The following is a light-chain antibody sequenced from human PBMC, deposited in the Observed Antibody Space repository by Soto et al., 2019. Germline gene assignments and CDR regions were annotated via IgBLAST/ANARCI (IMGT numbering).Light chain of an antibody. CDR3: AAWDCILNVLV. CDR2: DNN. V-gene: IGLV1-51*01. CDR1: SPNIGNNY. Sequence: QSVVTQPPSVSAAPGQKVTISCTGSSPNIGNNYVSWYQQLPGTAPKLLIYDNNKRPSGTPDRFSGSKSGTSATLGITGLQAGDVADYYCAAWDCILNVLVFGGGTKLTVL. J-gene: IGLJ3*02.